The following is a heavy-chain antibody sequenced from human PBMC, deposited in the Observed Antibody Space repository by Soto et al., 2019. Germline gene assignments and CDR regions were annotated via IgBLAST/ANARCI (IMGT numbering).Heavy chain of an antibody. V-gene: IGHV4-34*02. Sequence: QVQLQQWGAGLLKPSETLSLTCAVYGGSFSGNYRSWIRQPPGKGLEWIGEINNSGDTNYNPSLKSRVTISVDTSKNQFSLKLTSVTAADTAVYYCASGRGVRGSIITTYYSYGLDVWGQGTTVTVSS. CDR3: ASGRGVRGSIITTYYSYGLDV. CDR1: GGSFSGNY. CDR2: INNSGDT. D-gene: IGHD3-10*01. J-gene: IGHJ6*02.